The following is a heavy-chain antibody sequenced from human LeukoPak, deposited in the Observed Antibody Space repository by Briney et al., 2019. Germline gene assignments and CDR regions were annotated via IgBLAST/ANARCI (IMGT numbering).Heavy chain of an antibody. CDR1: GYTFTSYD. D-gene: IGHD5-18*01. CDR2: INPNSGNT. J-gene: IGHJ6*02. Sequence: SVNVSCKASGYTFTSYDINWARQATGQGLEWMGCINPNSGNTGYAQKFQGRVTMTRTTSISTAYMELSSLRSEDTAVYYCARSVDTAMDYYYYGMEVWGQGTTVTVSS. V-gene: IGHV1-8*01. CDR3: ARSVDTAMDYYYYGMEV.